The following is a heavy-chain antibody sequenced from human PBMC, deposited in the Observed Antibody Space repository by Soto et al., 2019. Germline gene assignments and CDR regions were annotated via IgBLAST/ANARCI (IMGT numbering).Heavy chain of an antibody. CDR2: IWYDGSNK. Sequence: QVQLVESGGGVVQPGRSLRLSCAASGFTFSSYGMHWVRQAPGKGLEWVAVIWYDGSNKYYADSVKGRFTISRDNSKNTLYLQMNSLRAEDTAVYYCARATAKALLDHWGQGTLVTVSS. CDR1: GFTFSSYG. J-gene: IGHJ4*02. CDR3: ARATAKALLDH. V-gene: IGHV3-33*01.